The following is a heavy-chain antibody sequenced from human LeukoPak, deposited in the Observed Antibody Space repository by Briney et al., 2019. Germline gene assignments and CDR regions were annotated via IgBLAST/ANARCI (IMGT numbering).Heavy chain of an antibody. J-gene: IGHJ4*02. CDR2: ISYDGSNK. D-gene: IGHD3-10*01. Sequence: PGGSLRLSCAASGFTFSSYAMHWVRQAPGKWLEWVAVISYDGSNKYYADSVKGRFTISRDNSKNTLYLQMNSLRAEDTAVYYCAREGGERTYDYWGQGTLVTVSS. CDR1: GFTFSSYA. CDR3: AREGGERTYDY. V-gene: IGHV3-30*04.